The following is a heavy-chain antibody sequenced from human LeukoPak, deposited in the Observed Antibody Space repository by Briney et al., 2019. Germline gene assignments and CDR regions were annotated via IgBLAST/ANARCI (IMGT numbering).Heavy chain of an antibody. D-gene: IGHD2-2*01. CDR2: GNGNT. V-gene: IGHV1-3*01. CDR3: ARVYCSSTSCRYYFDH. J-gene: IGHJ4*01. Sequence: GNGNTEYSQKFQGRITLTRDTSANTAYMELISLRSEDTAVYFCARVYCSSTSCRYYFDHWGQGTLVTVSS.